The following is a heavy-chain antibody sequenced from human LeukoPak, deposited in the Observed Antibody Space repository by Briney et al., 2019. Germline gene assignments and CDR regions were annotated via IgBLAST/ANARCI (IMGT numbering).Heavy chain of an antibody. D-gene: IGHD3-22*01. CDR1: GDSINSLDL. V-gene: IGHV4-4*02. CDR2: MYLSGTT. Sequence: SGTLSLTCTVSGDSINSLDLWSWVRQPPGKGLEWIGEMYLSGTTHSNPSVKSRVTISIDKSKNQFFLNLSSVTAADTAVYYCAGLVGRYSSGLYYYYFDYWGQGTLVAVSS. CDR3: AGLVGRYSSGLYYYYFDY. J-gene: IGHJ4*02.